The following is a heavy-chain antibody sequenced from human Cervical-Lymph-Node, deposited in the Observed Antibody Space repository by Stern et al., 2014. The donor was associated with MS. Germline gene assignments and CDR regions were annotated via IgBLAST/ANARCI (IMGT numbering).Heavy chain of an antibody. V-gene: IGHV1-2*02. D-gene: IGHD5-12*01. Sequence: VQLVESGADVKKPGASVRVSCKASGYTFSGFYMHWVRQAPGQGLEWMGWINPNNGGTKSAQKFQGRVTMTRDTSTSTAYMELSSLTSDDTAVYYCARGRGHGYDFVFLSYWGQGTLVTVS. J-gene: IGHJ4*02. CDR3: ARGRGHGYDFVFLSY. CDR1: GYTFSGFY. CDR2: INPNNGGT.